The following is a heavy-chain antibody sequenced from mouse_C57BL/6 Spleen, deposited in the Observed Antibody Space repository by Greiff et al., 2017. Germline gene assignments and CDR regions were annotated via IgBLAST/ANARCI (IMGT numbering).Heavy chain of an antibody. Sequence: EVQLQQSGAELVRPGASVKLSCTASGFNIKDDYMHWVKQRPEQGLEWIGWIDPENGDTEYASKFQGKATITADTSSNTAYLQLSSLTSEDTAVYYCTTVLGDYWGQGTSVTVSS. V-gene: IGHV14-4*01. D-gene: IGHD1-1*01. J-gene: IGHJ4*01. CDR1: GFNIKDDY. CDR2: IDPENGDT. CDR3: TTVLGDY.